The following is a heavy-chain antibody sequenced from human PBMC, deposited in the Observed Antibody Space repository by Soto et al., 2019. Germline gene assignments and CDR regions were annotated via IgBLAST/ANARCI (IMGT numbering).Heavy chain of an antibody. Sequence: GGSLRLSCAASGFTFSSYAMHWVRQAPGKGLERVAVISYDGSNKYYADSVKGRFTISRDNSKNTLYLQMNSLRAEDTAVYYCARGYCSGGSCYTGGYYFDYWGQGTLVTVSS. V-gene: IGHV3-30-3*01. CDR3: ARGYCSGGSCYTGGYYFDY. J-gene: IGHJ4*02. D-gene: IGHD2-15*01. CDR2: ISYDGSNK. CDR1: GFTFSSYA.